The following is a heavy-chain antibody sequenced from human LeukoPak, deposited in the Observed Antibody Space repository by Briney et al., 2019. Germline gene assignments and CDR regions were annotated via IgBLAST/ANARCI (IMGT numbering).Heavy chain of an antibody. J-gene: IGHJ6*02. CDR2: ISSSSSYI. D-gene: IGHD3-10*01. CDR3: ARDQSGGRGMDV. V-gene: IGHV3-21*01. CDR1: GFTFSSYS. Sequence: GGSLRLSCAASGFTFSSYSMNWVRQAPGKGLEWVSSISSSSSYIYYADSVKGRFTISRDNAKNSLYLQMNSLRAEDTAVYYCARDQSGGRGMDVWGQGTTVTVSS.